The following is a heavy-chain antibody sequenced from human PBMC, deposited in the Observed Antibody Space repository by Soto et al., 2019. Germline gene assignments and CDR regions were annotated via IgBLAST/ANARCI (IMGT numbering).Heavy chain of an antibody. D-gene: IGHD2-15*01. CDR2: AIPILNIT. CDR1: GGTISSYT. Sequence: QVQLVQSWPEVKKPGSSVKVSCKASGGTISSYTISWVRQAPGQGLEWMGRAIPILNITNYSQKFHGRVTITADKSTSTAYMELSSLRLDDTAVYFCARHPPAVVVAASGSNWFVPWGQGAQVTVSS. J-gene: IGHJ5*02. CDR3: ARHPPAVVVAASGSNWFVP. V-gene: IGHV1-69*02.